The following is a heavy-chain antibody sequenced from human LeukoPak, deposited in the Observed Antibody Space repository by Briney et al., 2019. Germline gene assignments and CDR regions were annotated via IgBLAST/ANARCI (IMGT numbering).Heavy chain of an antibody. CDR1: GYTFTNYD. CDR3: ARGPVSTHGMDV. CDR2: RNPNSGRK. J-gene: IGHJ6*02. V-gene: IGHV1-8*02. Sequence: SVTLTFTASGYTFTNYDINWVRRATGQGRELMGWRNPNSGRKGFAQKFQGRLTITADTSISTAYMELSSLTSDDTAVYYCARGPVSTHGMDVWGQGTTVTVSS. D-gene: IGHD6-13*01.